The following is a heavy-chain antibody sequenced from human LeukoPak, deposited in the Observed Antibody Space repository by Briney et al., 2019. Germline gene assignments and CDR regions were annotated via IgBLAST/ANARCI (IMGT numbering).Heavy chain of an antibody. Sequence: GGSLRLSCAVSGFTFSSYDMNWVRQAPGKGLEWVSYISSSDGIRTYADSVKGRFTISRDNAKNPLYLEMNSLRAEDTAVYYCAREIVSAVAGNFDYWGQGTLVTVSS. CDR1: GFTFSSYD. D-gene: IGHD6-19*01. CDR2: ISSSDGIR. CDR3: AREIVSAVAGNFDY. J-gene: IGHJ4*02. V-gene: IGHV3-48*03.